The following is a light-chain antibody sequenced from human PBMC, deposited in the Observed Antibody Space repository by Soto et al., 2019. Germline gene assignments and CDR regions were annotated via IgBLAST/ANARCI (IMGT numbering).Light chain of an antibody. CDR1: SSDVGGYNY. V-gene: IGLV2-8*01. CDR2: EVS. CDR3: SSYAGRNKWGV. Sequence: QSALTQPPCASGSPGQSVTISCTGTSSDVGGYNYVSWYQQHPGKAPKLMIYEVSKRPSGVPDRFSGSKSGNTASLTVSGLQAEDEGDYYCSSYAGRNKWGVFGGGTKLTFL. J-gene: IGLJ3*02.